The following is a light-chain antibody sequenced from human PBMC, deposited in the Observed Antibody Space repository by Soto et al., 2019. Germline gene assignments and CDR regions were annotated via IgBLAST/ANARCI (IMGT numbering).Light chain of an antibody. CDR1: QSISSY. V-gene: IGKV1-39*01. CDR3: QQSYSTPT. J-gene: IGKJ5*01. CDR2: AAS. Sequence: DIQMNQSPSSLSASVGDRVTITFRASQSISSYLNWYQQKPGKAPKLLIYAASSLQSGVPSRFSGSGSGTDFTLTINSLQPEDFATYYCQQSYSTPTFGQGTRLEI.